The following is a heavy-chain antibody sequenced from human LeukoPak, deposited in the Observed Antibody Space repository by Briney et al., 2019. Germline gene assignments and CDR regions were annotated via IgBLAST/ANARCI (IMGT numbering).Heavy chain of an antibody. CDR3: ARERQDTILHSGAFDI. D-gene: IGHD2-21*01. CDR1: GFTFNSFA. Sequence: PGGSLRLSCAASGFTFNSFAMSWVRQAPGKGLEWVSVISGSGGSTYYADSVKGRFTISRDNSKNTLYLQMNSLRAEDTAVYFCARERQDTILHSGAFDIWGQGTMVTVSS. CDR2: ISGSGGST. V-gene: IGHV3-23*01. J-gene: IGHJ3*02.